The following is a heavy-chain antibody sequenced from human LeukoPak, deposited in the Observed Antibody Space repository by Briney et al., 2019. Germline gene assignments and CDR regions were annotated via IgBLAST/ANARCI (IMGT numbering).Heavy chain of an antibody. Sequence: PGGSLRPSCAASGFTFSTYVMAWVRQAPGKGLEWVSAITGSGDTTFFADSVKCRFTISRDNSQNTVDLQMNSLGAEDTAVYYCARYTSGWFEDCWGQGTLVTVSS. V-gene: IGHV3-23*01. CDR1: GFTFSTYV. D-gene: IGHD6-19*01. CDR2: ITGSGDTT. CDR3: ARYTSGWFEDC. J-gene: IGHJ4*02.